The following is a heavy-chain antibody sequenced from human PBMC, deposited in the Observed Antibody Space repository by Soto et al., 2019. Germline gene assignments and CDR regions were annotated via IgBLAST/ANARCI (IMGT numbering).Heavy chain of an antibody. CDR1: GFTVSSNS. V-gene: IGHV3-66*01. D-gene: IGHD3-3*01. J-gene: IGHJ5*02. CDR3: ARSSSGYSLA. Sequence: GGSLRLSCAASGFTVSSNSMSWVRQAPGKGLEWVSVIYSGGSTYYAVSVKGRFTISRDNSKNTLYLQMNSLRSEDTAVYYCARSSSGYSLACGQGTLVTVSS. CDR2: IYSGGST.